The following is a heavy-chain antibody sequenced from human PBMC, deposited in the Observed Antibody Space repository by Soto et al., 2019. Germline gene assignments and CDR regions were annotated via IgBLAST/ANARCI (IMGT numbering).Heavy chain of an antibody. CDR1: GYTFTSYG. CDR2: ISAYNGNT. Sequence: QVQLVQSGAEVKKPGASVKVSCKASGYTFTSYGISWVRQAPGQGLEWLGWISAYNGNTNYAQKLQGRVTMTTDTSTRTAYMELRSLRSDDTAVYYCARASSHIAAPGSFDPWGQGTLVTVSS. CDR3: ARASSHIAAPGSFDP. V-gene: IGHV1-18*01. D-gene: IGHD6-13*01. J-gene: IGHJ5*02.